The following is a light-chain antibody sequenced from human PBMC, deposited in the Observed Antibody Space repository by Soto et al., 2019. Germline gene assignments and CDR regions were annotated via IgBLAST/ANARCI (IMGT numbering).Light chain of an antibody. Sequence: DIQMTQSPSTLSASVGDRVSMTCRASRTISTWLAWYQQKPGRAPKILIHKASSLEGGVPSRFSGSGSGTEFTLTISSLQADDGATYYCQQYDSYISFGGGTKVEIK. J-gene: IGKJ4*01. CDR3: QQYDSYIS. CDR2: KAS. CDR1: RTISTW. V-gene: IGKV1-5*03.